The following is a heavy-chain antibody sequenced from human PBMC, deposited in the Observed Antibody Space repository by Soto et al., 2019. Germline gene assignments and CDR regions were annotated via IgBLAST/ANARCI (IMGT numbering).Heavy chain of an antibody. CDR1: GFTFSSYG. D-gene: IGHD3-16*01. V-gene: IGHV3-30*03. J-gene: IGHJ4*02. CDR2: ISYDGSNK. Sequence: GGSLRLYCAASGFTFSSYGMHWVRQAPGKGLEWVAVISYDGSNKYYADSVKGRFTISRDNSKNTLYLQMNSLRADDTAVYYCLGELFYFDYWGQGTLVTVSS. CDR3: LGELFYFDY.